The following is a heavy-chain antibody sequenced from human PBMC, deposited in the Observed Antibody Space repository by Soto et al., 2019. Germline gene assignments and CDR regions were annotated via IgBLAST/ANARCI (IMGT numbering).Heavy chain of an antibody. J-gene: IGHJ4*02. Sequence: GGSLRLSCAASGFTFSYYAMMWVRQAPGKGLEWVAGILGRGTTYHADSVKGRFTISKDNSKSTLYLDLSNLSPDDTAVYYCGKGRSGDVDIFYWGQGTLVTVSS. CDR1: GFTFSYYA. CDR3: GKGRSGDVDIFY. D-gene: IGHD3-3*02. CDR2: ILGRGTT. V-gene: IGHV3-23*01.